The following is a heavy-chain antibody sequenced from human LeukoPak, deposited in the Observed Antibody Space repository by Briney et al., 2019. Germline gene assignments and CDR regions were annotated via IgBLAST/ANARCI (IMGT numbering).Heavy chain of an antibody. V-gene: IGHV3-48*03. Sequence: GGSLRLSCAASGFTFSSYEMNWVRQAPGKGLECVSYISSSGSTIYYADSVKGRFTISRDNAKNSLYLQMNSLRAEDTAVYYCARARGRAYSGSYYLDYWGQGTLVTVSS. CDR2: ISSSGSTI. J-gene: IGHJ4*02. CDR1: GFTFSSYE. CDR3: ARARGRAYSGSYYLDY. D-gene: IGHD1-26*01.